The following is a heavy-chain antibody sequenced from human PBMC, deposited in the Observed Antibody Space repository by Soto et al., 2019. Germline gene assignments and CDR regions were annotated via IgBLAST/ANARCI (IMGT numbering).Heavy chain of an antibody. V-gene: IGHV4-31*02. D-gene: IGHD4-17*01. J-gene: IGHJ5*02. CDR2: IYYSGST. Sequence: SETLSLTCTVSGGSIGSGYYYWSWIRQHPEKGLEWIGYIYYSGSTYYNPSLKSRVTISVDTSKNQFSLKLSSVTAADAAVYRCARGPRAHGDNAWFDAWGQGTLVTVSS. CDR3: ARGPRAHGDNAWFDA. CDR1: GGSIGSGYYY.